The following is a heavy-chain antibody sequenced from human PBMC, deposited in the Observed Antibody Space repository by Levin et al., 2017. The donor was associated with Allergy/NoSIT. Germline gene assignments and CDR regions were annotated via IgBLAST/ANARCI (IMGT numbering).Heavy chain of an antibody. CDR3: ARDRSSSWYLDP. V-gene: IGHV4-59*01. D-gene: IGHD6-13*01. CDR1: GGSISSYY. J-gene: IGHJ5*02. Sequence: SCTVSGGSISSYYWSWIRQPPGKGLEWIGYIYYSGSTNYNPSLKSRVTISVDTSKNQFSLKLSSVTAADTAVYYCARDRSSSWYLDPWGQGTLVTVSS. CDR2: IYYSGST.